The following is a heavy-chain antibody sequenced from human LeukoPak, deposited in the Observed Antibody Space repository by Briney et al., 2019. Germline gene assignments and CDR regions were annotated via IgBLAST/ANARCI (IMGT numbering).Heavy chain of an antibody. CDR1: GYTFTGYY. D-gene: IGHD7-27*01. CDR2: MNPNSGNT. V-gene: IGHV1-8*02. CDR3: ARGSLGLGTLLT. Sequence: ASVKVSCKASGYTFTGYYMHWVRQATGQGLEWMGWMNPNSGNTGYAQKFQGRVTMTRNTSISTAYMELSSLRSEDTAVYYCARGSLGLGTLLTWGQGTLVTVSS. J-gene: IGHJ4*02.